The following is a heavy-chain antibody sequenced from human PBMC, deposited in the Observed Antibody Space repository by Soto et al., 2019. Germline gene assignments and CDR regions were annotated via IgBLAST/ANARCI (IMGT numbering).Heavy chain of an antibody. CDR3: ARLYYDFWSGYYTSPPRSWFDP. CDR1: GGSICSGGYY. V-gene: IGHV4-31*03. Sequence: SETLSLTCTVSGGSICSGGYYWSWIRQHPGKGLEWIGYIYYSGSTYYNPSLKSRVTISVDTSKNQFSLKLSSVTAADTAVYYCARLYYDFWSGYYTSPPRSWFDPWGQGTLVTVS. D-gene: IGHD3-3*01. J-gene: IGHJ5*02. CDR2: IYYSGST.